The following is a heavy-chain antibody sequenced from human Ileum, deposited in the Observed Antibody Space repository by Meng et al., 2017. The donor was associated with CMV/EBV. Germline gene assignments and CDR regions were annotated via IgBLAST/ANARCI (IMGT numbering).Heavy chain of an antibody. Sequence: GESLKISCVASGLTFNSYSIGRVRQAPGKGLEWVAAISGSGANSYYAESVKGRATISRDNSKNTLLLELNGLRAEDTAVYYCAKDRYFEPAHFDYWGQGTLVTVSS. CDR2: ISGSGANS. CDR3: AKDRYFEPAHFDY. CDR1: GLTFNSYS. J-gene: IGHJ4*02. V-gene: IGHV3-23*01. D-gene: IGHD3-9*01.